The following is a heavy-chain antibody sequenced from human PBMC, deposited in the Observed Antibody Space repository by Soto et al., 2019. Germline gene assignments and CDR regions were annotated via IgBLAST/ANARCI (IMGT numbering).Heavy chain of an antibody. Sequence: GASVKVSCKASGYTFTNYYMHWVRQASGQGLEWLGMINPSTGGTNYAPKFRDRVTMARDTSTSTVHMELSSLRSEDTAVYYCAKDYRVVVVPADWFDPWGQGTLVTVSS. D-gene: IGHD2-2*01. CDR2: INPSTGGT. V-gene: IGHV1-46*01. CDR1: GYTFTNYY. CDR3: AKDYRVVVVPADWFDP. J-gene: IGHJ5*02.